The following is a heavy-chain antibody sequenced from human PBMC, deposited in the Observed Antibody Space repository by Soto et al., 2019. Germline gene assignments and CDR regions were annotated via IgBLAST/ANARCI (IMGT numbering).Heavy chain of an antibody. D-gene: IGHD3-22*01. Sequence: ASVKVSCRASGYTFTNSGISGVRQPPGQGLEWMGWIGAYNGHTKYAQKLQRRLTMTPATSTSTAYMELRSLKSDDTAVYYCAREDYYDSSGYLPVRYYFGMDVWGQGTTVTVSS. CDR3: AREDYYDSSGYLPVRYYFGMDV. CDR2: IGAYNGHT. CDR1: GYTFTNSG. J-gene: IGHJ6*02. V-gene: IGHV1-18*01.